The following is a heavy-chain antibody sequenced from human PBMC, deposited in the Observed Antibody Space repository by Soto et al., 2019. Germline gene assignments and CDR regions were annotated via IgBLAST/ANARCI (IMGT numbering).Heavy chain of an antibody. J-gene: IGHJ3*02. CDR2: MHTSGSS. V-gene: IGHV4-4*07. CDR1: GGSITSYY. CDR3: ARSGSYYDSRAFDI. Sequence: QVQLQESGPGLVKPSETLSITCTVSGGSITSYYWSWIRQPAGKGLEWIGRMHTSGSSNYNPSLKSRVTMSVDTSKNQFSLKLSSVTAADTAVYYCARSGSYYDSRAFDIWGQGTMVTVSS. D-gene: IGHD1-26*01.